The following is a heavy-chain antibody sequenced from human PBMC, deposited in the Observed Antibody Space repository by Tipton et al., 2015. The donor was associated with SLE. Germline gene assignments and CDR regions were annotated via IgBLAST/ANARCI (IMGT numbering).Heavy chain of an antibody. CDR2: IYYSGST. CDR1: GGSISSGGYY. CDR3: ARDYSYDAFDI. V-gene: IGHV4-31*03. Sequence: TLSLTCTVSGGSISSGGYYWSWIRQHPGKDLEWIGYIYYSGSTYYNPSLKSRVTISVDTSKNQFSLKLSSVTAADTAVYYCARDYSYDAFDIWGQGTMVTVSS. J-gene: IGHJ3*02. D-gene: IGHD5-18*01.